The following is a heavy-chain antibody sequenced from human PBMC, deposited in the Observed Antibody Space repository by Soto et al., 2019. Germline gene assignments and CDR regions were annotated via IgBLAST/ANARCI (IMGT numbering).Heavy chain of an antibody. J-gene: IGHJ4*02. D-gene: IGHD3-3*01. V-gene: IGHV3-64D*06. CDR3: VRGPSHGSSLFGPLDS. Sequence: SLRLSCSASGFMFSTFGMFWVRQGPGKGLEYVSAIFYNGGVSYYADPVKGRFTVSRDNSKNMLYLQMSSLKIEDTAVYYCVRGPSHGSSLFGPLDSWGQGTLVTVYS. CDR1: GFMFSTFG. CDR2: IFYNGGVS.